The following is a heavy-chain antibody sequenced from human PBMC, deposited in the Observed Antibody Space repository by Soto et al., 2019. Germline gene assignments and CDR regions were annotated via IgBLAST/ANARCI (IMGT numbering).Heavy chain of an antibody. CDR2: IRSKANNYAT. J-gene: IGHJ6*02. Sequence: GGSLRLSCAASGFTFSGSAMHWVRQASGKGLERIGRIRSKANNYATAYAASVKVRFTISRDDSKNTAYLQLNSLKSEVTAVYYCFWNFDFWSGYYYYYYGMDVWGQGTTVSVSS. CDR1: GFTFSGSA. V-gene: IGHV3-73*01. D-gene: IGHD3-3*01. CDR3: FWNFDFWSGYYYYYYGMDV.